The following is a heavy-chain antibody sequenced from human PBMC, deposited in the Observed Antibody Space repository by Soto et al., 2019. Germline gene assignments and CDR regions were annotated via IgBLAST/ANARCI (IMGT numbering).Heavy chain of an antibody. CDR1: GGSFSGYY. CDR2: INHSGST. Sequence: SETLSLTCAVYGGSFSGYYWSWIRQPPGKGLEWIGEINHSGSTNYNPSLKSRVTISVDTSKNQFSLKLSSVTAADTALYYCARGRPKYYDILTGYYRTYYNWFDPWGQGTLVTVSS. D-gene: IGHD3-9*01. J-gene: IGHJ5*02. V-gene: IGHV4-34*01. CDR3: ARGRPKYYDILTGYYRTYYNWFDP.